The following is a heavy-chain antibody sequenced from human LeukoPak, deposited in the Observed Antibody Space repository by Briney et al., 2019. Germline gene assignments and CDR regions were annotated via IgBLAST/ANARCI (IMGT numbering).Heavy chain of an antibody. CDR3: ARELVRWELLGSPFDY. J-gene: IGHJ4*02. Sequence: ASVKVSCKASGYTFTSYAMNWVRQAPGQGLEWMGWINTNTGNPTYAQGFTGRFVFSLDTSVSTAYLQISSLKAEDTAVYYCARELVRWELLGSPFDYWGQGTLVTVSS. V-gene: IGHV7-4-1*02. CDR2: INTNTGNP. CDR1: GYTFTSYA. D-gene: IGHD1-26*01.